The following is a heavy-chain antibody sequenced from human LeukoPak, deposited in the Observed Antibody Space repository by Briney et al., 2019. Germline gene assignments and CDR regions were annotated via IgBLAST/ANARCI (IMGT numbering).Heavy chain of an antibody. Sequence: PGGSLRLSCAASGFTVSSNFMSWVRQAPGKGLEWVSVIYGGGSTYYAGSVKGRFTISRDNSKNTLYLQMNSLRAEDTAVYYCAKGDRGYSYGNIDYWGQGTLVTVSS. D-gene: IGHD5-18*01. CDR3: AKGDRGYSYGNIDY. CDR2: IYGGGST. J-gene: IGHJ4*02. CDR1: GFTVSSNF. V-gene: IGHV3-53*01.